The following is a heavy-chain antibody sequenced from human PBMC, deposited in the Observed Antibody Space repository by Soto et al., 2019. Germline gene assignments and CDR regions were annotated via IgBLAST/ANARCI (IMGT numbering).Heavy chain of an antibody. J-gene: IGHJ5*01. D-gene: IGHD7-27*01. CDR3: ARGRYCLTGRCFPNWFDS. Sequence: SETLSLTCSVSGDSISNLDYFWAWIRQPPGQALEYIGYIYKSSTTYYNPSFESRVAISVGTSKSQFSLNVTSVTAADTAVYFCARGRYCLTGRCFPNWFDSWGQGAPVTVS. V-gene: IGHV4-30-4*01. CDR2: IYKSSTT. CDR1: GDSISNLDYF.